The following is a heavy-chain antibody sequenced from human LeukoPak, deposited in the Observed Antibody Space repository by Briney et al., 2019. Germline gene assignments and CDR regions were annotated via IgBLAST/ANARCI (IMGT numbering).Heavy chain of an antibody. D-gene: IGHD3-22*01. Sequence: PGGSLRLSCAASGFTFSSYAMSWVRQAPGKGLEWVSGISGSGGTTYYADSVKGRFTISRDNSKNTLYLQMNSLRAEDTALYYCARGRSDSGAYCYFGSWGQGTPVTVSS. CDR3: ARGRSDSGAYCYFGS. CDR2: ISGSGGTT. V-gene: IGHV3-23*01. J-gene: IGHJ4*02. CDR1: GFTFSSYA.